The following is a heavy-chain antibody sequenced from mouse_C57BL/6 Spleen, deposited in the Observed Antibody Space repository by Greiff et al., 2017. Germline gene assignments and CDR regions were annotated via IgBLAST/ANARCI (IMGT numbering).Heavy chain of an antibody. CDR1: GYTFTDYN. Sequence: VQLQQSGPELVKPGASVKIPCKASGYTFTDYNMDWVKQSHGKSLEWIGDINPNNGGTIYNQKFKGKATLTVDKSSSTAYMGLRSLTSEDTAVYYCARDYGSSRGFDYWGQGTTLTVSS. CDR2: INPNNGGT. V-gene: IGHV1-18*01. D-gene: IGHD1-1*01. J-gene: IGHJ2*01. CDR3: ARDYGSSRGFDY.